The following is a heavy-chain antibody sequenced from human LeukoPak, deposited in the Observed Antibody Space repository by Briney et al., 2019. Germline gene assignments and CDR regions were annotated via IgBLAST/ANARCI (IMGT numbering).Heavy chain of an antibody. D-gene: IGHD6-19*01. CDR3: ARHVSVAVTNFFDY. CDR1: GDSISSSSYY. J-gene: IGHJ4*02. V-gene: IGHV4-39*01. Sequence: SETLSLTCTVSGDSISSSSYYWGWIRQPPGTGLEWIGGVYYTGTTYSNPSLKSRVTISVDTSKNQFSLRLSSVTAADTAVYYCARHVSVAVTNFFDYWGQGTLVTVSS. CDR2: VYYTGTT.